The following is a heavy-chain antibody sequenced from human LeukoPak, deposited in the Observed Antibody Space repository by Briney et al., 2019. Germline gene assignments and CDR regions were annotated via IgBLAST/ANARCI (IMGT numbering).Heavy chain of an antibody. V-gene: IGHV3-33*01. CDR3: ARFRSGWYMDY. Sequence: GGSLRLSCAASGFTFSSYGMPWVRQAPGKGLEWVAVIWNDGSKSNYPDSVKGRCTISRDDSKNTLFLQMSSLRVEDTAVYYCARFRSGWYMDYWGQGTLVTVSS. D-gene: IGHD6-19*01. J-gene: IGHJ4*02. CDR1: GFTFSSYG. CDR2: IWNDGSKS.